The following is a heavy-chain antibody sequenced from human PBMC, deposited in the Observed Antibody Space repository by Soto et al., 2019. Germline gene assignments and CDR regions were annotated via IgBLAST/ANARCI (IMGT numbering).Heavy chain of an antibody. V-gene: IGHV1-69*06. Sequence: QVQLVQSGAEVKKPGSSVNVSCKASGGTFSSYAISWVRQAPGQGLEWMGGIIPIFGTANYAQKFQGRVTITADKSTSTAYMELSSLRSEDTAVYYCARVGSYDSSGYYPKWFDPWGQGTLVTVSS. CDR1: GGTFSSYA. CDR3: ARVGSYDSSGYYPKWFDP. J-gene: IGHJ5*02. CDR2: IIPIFGTA. D-gene: IGHD3-22*01.